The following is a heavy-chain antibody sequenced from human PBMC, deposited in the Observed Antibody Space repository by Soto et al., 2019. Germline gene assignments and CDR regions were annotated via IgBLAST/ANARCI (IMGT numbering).Heavy chain of an antibody. Sequence: SETLSLTCAVYGGSFSGYYWSWIRQPPGKGLEWIGEINHSGSTNYNPSLKSRVTISVDTSKNQFSLKLSSVTAADTAVYYCARSREYGDNTDYWGQGTLVTVSS. CDR2: INHSGST. CDR3: ARSREYGDNTDY. CDR1: GGSFSGYY. V-gene: IGHV4-34*01. J-gene: IGHJ4*02. D-gene: IGHD4-17*01.